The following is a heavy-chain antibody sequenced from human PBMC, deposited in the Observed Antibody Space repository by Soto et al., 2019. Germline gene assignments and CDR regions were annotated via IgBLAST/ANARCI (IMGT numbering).Heavy chain of an antibody. CDR1: GFTFSSYW. D-gene: IGHD5-12*01. CDR2: IKQDGSEK. J-gene: IGHJ4*02. Sequence: GGSLRLSCAASGFTFSSYWMSWVRQAPGKGLEWVANIKQDGSEKYYVDSVKGRFTISRDNAKNSLYLQMNSLRAEDTAVYYCAREGGSGYLEADFDYWGQGTLVTVSS. CDR3: AREGGSGYLEADFDY. V-gene: IGHV3-7*01.